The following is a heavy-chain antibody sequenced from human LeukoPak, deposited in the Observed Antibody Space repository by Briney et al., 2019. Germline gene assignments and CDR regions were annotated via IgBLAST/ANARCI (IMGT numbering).Heavy chain of an antibody. V-gene: IGHV4-34*01. Sequence: SETLSLTCAVYGGSFSGYYWSWIRQPPGKGLEWIGEINHSGSTNYNPSLKSRVTISVDTSKNQFSLKLSSVTAADTAVYYCARKKSYYSSSWPGAFDIWGQGTMVTVSS. CDR2: INHSGST. D-gene: IGHD6-13*01. J-gene: IGHJ3*02. CDR1: GGSFSGYY. CDR3: ARKKSYYSSSWPGAFDI.